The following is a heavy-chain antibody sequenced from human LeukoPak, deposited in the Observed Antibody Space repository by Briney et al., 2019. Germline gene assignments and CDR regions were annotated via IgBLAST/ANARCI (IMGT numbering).Heavy chain of an antibody. J-gene: IGHJ6*02. CDR3: ARAGGDGYGIRGYYYYGMDV. Sequence: VASVKVSCKASGGTFSSYAISWVRQAPGQGLEWMGRIIPILGIANYAQKFQGRVTITADKSTSTAYMGLSSLRSEDTAVYYCARAGGDGYGIRGYYYYGMDVWGQGTTVTVSS. CDR1: GGTFSSYA. CDR2: IIPILGIA. D-gene: IGHD5-12*01. V-gene: IGHV1-69*04.